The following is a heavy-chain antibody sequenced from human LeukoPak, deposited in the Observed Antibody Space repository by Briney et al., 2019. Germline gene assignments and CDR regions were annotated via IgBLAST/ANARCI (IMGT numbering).Heavy chain of an antibody. J-gene: IGHJ4*02. CDR3: ARLHDYGDYAEPYYFDY. CDR1: GGSIGPNY. V-gene: IGHV4-59*01. Sequence: SETLSLTCTVSGGSIGPNYCSWIRQPPGKGLEWIGYIYYSGSTNYNPSLKSRVTISVDTSKNQFSLKLSSVTAADTAVYYCARLHDYGDYAEPYYFDYWGQGTLVTVSS. CDR2: IYYSGST. D-gene: IGHD4-17*01.